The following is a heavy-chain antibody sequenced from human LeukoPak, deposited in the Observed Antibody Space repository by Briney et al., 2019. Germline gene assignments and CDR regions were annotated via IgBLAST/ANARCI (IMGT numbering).Heavy chain of an antibody. CDR3: ARQGAVGATGSFDY. V-gene: IGHV4-39*01. CDR1: GGSISSSRFY. CDR2: IYYSGST. D-gene: IGHD1-26*01. Sequence: SETLSLTCTVSGGSISSSRFYWGWIRQPPGKGLGWIGSIYYSGSTYYNPSLKSRVTISVDTSKNQFSLKLSSVTAADTALYYCARQGAVGATGSFDYWAREPWSPSPQ. J-gene: IGHJ4*02.